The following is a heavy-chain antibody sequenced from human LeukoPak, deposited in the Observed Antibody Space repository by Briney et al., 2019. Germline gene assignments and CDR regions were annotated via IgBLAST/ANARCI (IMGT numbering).Heavy chain of an antibody. CDR2: ISYDGSNK. CDR1: GFTFSSYA. D-gene: IGHD1-26*01. V-gene: IGHV3-30-3*02. Sequence: PGGSLRLSCAASGFTFSSYAMHWVRQAPGKGLEWVAVISYDGSNKYYADSVKGRFTISRDNSKNTLYLQMDSLRVEDTAVYYCAKWLYSGKYWTGKDYFDYWGQGTLVTVSS. J-gene: IGHJ4*02. CDR3: AKWLYSGKYWTGKDYFDY.